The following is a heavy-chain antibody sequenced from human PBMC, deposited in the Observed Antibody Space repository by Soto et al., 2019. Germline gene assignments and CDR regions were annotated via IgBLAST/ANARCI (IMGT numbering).Heavy chain of an antibody. CDR2: IYYSGST. CDR3: ASIAEAGPPRGNWFDP. Sequence: SETLSLTCTVSGGSISSGGYYWSWIRQHPGKGLEWIEYIYYSGSTYYNPSLKSRVTISVDTSKNQFSLKLSSVTAADTAVYYCASIAEAGPPRGNWFDPWGQGTLVTVSS. D-gene: IGHD6-13*01. J-gene: IGHJ5*02. CDR1: GGSISSGGYY. V-gene: IGHV4-31*03.